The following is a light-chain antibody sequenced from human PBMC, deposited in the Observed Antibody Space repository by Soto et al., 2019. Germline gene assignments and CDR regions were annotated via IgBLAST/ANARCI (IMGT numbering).Light chain of an antibody. J-gene: IGKJ1*01. Sequence: EIVLTQSPGTLYLSPGEKATLSCRASQSVRSSYLAWYQQNPGQPPRLLIYDATNRATGIPDRFSGSGSGTDFTLTISRLEPEDFAVYYCQQYGSSPWTFGQGTKVEIK. CDR2: DAT. V-gene: IGKV3-20*01. CDR3: QQYGSSPWT. CDR1: QSVRSSY.